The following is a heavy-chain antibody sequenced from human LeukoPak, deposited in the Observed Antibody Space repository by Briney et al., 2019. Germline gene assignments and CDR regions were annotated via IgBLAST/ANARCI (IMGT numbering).Heavy chain of an antibody. CDR3: ARGGYCSSTSCYSNGGIDY. Sequence: GASVKVSCKASGYTFTCYAMNWVRQAPGQGLEWMGWINTNTGNPTYAQGFTGRFVFSLDTSDSTAYLQISSLKAEDTAVYYCARGGYCSSTSCYSNGGIDYWGQGTLVTVSS. J-gene: IGHJ4*02. CDR2: INTNTGNP. D-gene: IGHD2-2*01. CDR1: GYTFTCYA. V-gene: IGHV7-4-1*02.